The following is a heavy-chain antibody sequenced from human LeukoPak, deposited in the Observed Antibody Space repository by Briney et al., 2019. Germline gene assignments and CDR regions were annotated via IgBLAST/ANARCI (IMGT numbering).Heavy chain of an antibody. CDR2: IYPGDSDT. Sequence: GESLKISCKGSGNSFTSYWIGWVRQMPGKGLEWMGIIYPGDSDTRYSPSFQGQVTISADKSISTAYLQWSSLKASDTAMYYYARGTMVRGVPTLYYYYYYGMDVWGQGTTVTVSS. CDR1: GNSFTSYW. D-gene: IGHD3-10*01. J-gene: IGHJ6*02. V-gene: IGHV5-51*01. CDR3: ARGTMVRGVPTLYYYYYYGMDV.